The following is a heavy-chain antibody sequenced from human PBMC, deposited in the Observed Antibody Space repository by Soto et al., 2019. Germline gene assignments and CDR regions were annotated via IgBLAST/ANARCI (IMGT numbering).Heavy chain of an antibody. CDR1: GFSLSTSGVA. V-gene: IGHV2-5*02. CDR2: IYWDNDK. CDR3: THRSSRYFHN. Sequence: QITLKESGPTLVKPTQTLTLTCTFSGFSLSTSGVAVGWIRQHPGKALEWLALIYWDNDKRYSPSLKSRLTITKDTSQNQVILIMTDLDPVDTATYYCTHRSSRYFHNWGQGTLVTISS. J-gene: IGHJ1*01.